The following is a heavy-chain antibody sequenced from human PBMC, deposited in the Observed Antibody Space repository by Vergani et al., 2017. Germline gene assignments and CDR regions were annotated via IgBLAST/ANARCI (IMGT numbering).Heavy chain of an antibody. Sequence: EVQLLESGGGLVQPGGSLRLSCEASGFNFSTYAMTWVRKAPGKGLEWVSTISSDGGSTYYADSVKGRFTISRDNSKNTLSLQMNSLTAEDTAIYYCAGPQGTSAYYYGGFDYWGQGILVTVSS. CDR1: GFNFSTYA. J-gene: IGHJ4*02. CDR3: AGPQGTSAYYYGGFDY. CDR2: ISSDGGST. D-gene: IGHD3-22*01. V-gene: IGHV3-23*01.